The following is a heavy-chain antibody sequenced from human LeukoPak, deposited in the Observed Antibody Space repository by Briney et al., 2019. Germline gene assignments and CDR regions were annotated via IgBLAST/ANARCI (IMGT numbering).Heavy chain of an antibody. CDR2: IQQDGSEK. J-gene: IGHJ4*02. D-gene: IGHD3-10*01. CDR1: GFTFSSYW. Sequence: GGSLRLSCAASGFTFSSYWMSWVRQAPGRGLEWVANIQQDGSEKYYVDSVKGRFTISRDNAKNSLYLQMNSLRAEDTAVYYCARALYFYGSGSYYKLDYWGQGTLVTVSS. CDR3: ARALYFYGSGSYYKLDY. V-gene: IGHV3-7*04.